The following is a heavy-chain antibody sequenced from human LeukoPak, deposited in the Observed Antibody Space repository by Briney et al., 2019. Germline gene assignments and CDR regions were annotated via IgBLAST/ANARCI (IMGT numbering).Heavy chain of an antibody. V-gene: IGHV1-2*02. CDR3: ARDRANMIVVVGDAFDI. CDR2: INPNSGGT. J-gene: IGHJ3*02. D-gene: IGHD3-22*01. CDR1: GYTFTGYY. Sequence: ASVTVSCKASGYTFTGYYMHWVRQAPGQGLEWMGWINPNSGGTNYAQKFQGRVTMTRDTSISTAYMELSRLRSDDTAVYYCARDRANMIVVVGDAFDIWGQGTMVTVSS.